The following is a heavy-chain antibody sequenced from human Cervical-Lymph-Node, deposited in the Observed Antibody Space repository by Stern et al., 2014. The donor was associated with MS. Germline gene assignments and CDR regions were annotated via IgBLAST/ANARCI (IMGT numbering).Heavy chain of an antibody. CDR2: INPGGGTT. Sequence: VQLVESGAEVKKPGASVKLSCKASGYTFTSHYLHWVRQAPGQGLECMGIINPGGGTTNLAQKFQGRVIMTGDTSTRTVYLELSSLRSEDTAVYFCAREEYNDYDFGAFDMWGQGTMVTVSS. CDR3: AREEYNDYDFGAFDM. D-gene: IGHD4-17*01. V-gene: IGHV1-46*01. J-gene: IGHJ3*02. CDR1: GYTFTSHY.